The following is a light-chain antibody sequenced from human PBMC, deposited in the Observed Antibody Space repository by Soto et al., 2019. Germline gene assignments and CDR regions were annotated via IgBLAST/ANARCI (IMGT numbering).Light chain of an antibody. Sequence: DIQMTQSPSSLSASVGDRVTITCRASQNIKNYLNWYQQKPGKAPKLLIYAASRLHSGVSSRFSASGSGTDFTLTVSRLQPEDFATYYCQQSFTNSYSVGQGTKLEIK. J-gene: IGKJ2*03. CDR3: QQSFTNSYS. CDR2: AAS. V-gene: IGKV1-39*01. CDR1: QNIKNY.